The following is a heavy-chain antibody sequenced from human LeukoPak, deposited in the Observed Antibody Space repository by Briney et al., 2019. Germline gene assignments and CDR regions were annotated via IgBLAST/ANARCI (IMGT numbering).Heavy chain of an antibody. V-gene: IGHV4-59*01. CDR3: TRGQKYISGYTVTELGSGYFDY. Sequence: SETLSLTCSVSGGSISSYYWSWIRQPPGKGLEWIGYIFYSGRASYNPSLKSRVTISVDTSKNHFSLTLSSVTAADTAVYYCTRGQKYISGYTVTELGSGYFDYWGQGTLVTVSS. CDR1: GGSISSYY. D-gene: IGHD5-18*01. CDR2: IFYSGRA. J-gene: IGHJ4*02.